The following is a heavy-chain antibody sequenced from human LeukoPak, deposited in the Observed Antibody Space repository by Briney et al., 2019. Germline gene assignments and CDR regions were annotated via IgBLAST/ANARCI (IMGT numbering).Heavy chain of an antibody. V-gene: IGHV1-69*05. CDR2: IIPIFGTA. CDR3: AREGVGGYCFGY. D-gene: IGHD2-15*01. J-gene: IGHJ4*02. Sequence: GASVKVSCKASGGTFSSYAISWVRQAPGQGLEWMGGIIPIFGTANYAQEFQGRVTITTDESTSTAYMELSSLRSEDTAVYYCAREGVGGYCFGYWGQGTLVTVSS. CDR1: GGTFSSYA.